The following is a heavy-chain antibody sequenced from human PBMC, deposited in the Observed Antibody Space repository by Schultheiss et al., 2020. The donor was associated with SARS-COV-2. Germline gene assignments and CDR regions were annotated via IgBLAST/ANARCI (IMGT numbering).Heavy chain of an antibody. CDR1: GFTFSSFA. CDR3: ARDPPRYGMDV. J-gene: IGHJ6*02. Sequence: GESLKISCATSGFTFSSFAMTWVRQAPGKGLEWVSYINSRSTFIYYADSVNGRFTISRDNARNSLFLQMNSVRADDTAVYFCARDPPRYGMDVWGRGTTVTVSS. V-gene: IGHV3-21*01. CDR2: INSRSTFI.